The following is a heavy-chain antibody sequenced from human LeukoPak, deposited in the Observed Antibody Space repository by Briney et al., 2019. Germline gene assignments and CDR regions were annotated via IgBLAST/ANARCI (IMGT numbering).Heavy chain of an antibody. CDR3: ARGRQVVTPYYFDY. D-gene: IGHD4-23*01. Sequence: GGSLRLSCAASGFTFSSYAMHWVRQAPGKGLEWVAVISYDGSNKYYADSVKGRFTISRDNSKNTLYLQMNSLRAEDTAVYYCARGRQVVTPYYFDYWGQGILVTVSS. V-gene: IGHV3-30*04. CDR1: GFTFSSYA. CDR2: ISYDGSNK. J-gene: IGHJ4*02.